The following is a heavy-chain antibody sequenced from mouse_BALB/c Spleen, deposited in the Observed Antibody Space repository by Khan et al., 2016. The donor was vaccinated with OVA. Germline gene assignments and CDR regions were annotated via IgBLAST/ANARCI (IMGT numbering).Heavy chain of an antibody. Sequence: QVQLKESGAELVKPGASVKMSCKASGYTFINYWIHWVKQRPGLGLEWIGYINPSTGYTEYNQNFKDKATLTADKSSSTAYMQLSSLTSEDSAVYCCAVGGLQWDFDYWGQGTTVTVSS. V-gene: IGHV1-7*01. D-gene: IGHD1-3*01. J-gene: IGHJ2*01. CDR2: INPSTGYT. CDR3: AVGGLQWDFDY. CDR1: GYTFINYW.